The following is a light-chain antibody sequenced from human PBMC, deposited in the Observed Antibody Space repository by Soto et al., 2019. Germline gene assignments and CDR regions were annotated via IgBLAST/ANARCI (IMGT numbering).Light chain of an antibody. Sequence: EIVLTQSPGTLSLSPGERATLSCRASQSVSSSFLAWYQQKPGQAPRLLIYGASSRATGIPDRFSGSGSGTAFTVTISRLEPEDFAVYYCQQYDNSPLTFGGGTKVEIE. V-gene: IGKV3-20*01. CDR1: QSVSSSF. CDR3: QQYDNSPLT. J-gene: IGKJ4*01. CDR2: GAS.